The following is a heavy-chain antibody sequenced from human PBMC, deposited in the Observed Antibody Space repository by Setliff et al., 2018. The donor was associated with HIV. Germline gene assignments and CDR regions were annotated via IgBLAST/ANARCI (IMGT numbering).Heavy chain of an antibody. CDR1: GFTFSSYA. CDR2: ISGSGGSS. Sequence: GGSLRLSCAASGFTFSSYAMSWVRQAPGKGLEWDSAISGSGGSSYYADSVKGRFTISRDNSKNTRYLQMNSLRAEDTAVYYCTTEDPWLRFGHWGQGTLVTVSS. V-gene: IGHV3-23*01. D-gene: IGHD5-12*01. CDR3: TTEDPWLRFGH. J-gene: IGHJ5*02.